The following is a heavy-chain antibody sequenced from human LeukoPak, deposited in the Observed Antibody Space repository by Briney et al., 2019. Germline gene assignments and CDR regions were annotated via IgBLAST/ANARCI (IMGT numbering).Heavy chain of an antibody. CDR2: ISYSGGST. CDR1: GFTFSYFA. D-gene: IGHD6-13*01. V-gene: IGHV3-23*01. CDR3: AKDWALRAAGSFDY. J-gene: IGHJ4*02. Sequence: GGSLRLSCAASGFTFSYFAMTWVRQAPGKGLEWVSTISYSGGSTYYADSVKGRFTISRDNSKNTLYLQMNNLRAEDTAVYYCAKDWALRAAGSFDYWGQGALVTVSS.